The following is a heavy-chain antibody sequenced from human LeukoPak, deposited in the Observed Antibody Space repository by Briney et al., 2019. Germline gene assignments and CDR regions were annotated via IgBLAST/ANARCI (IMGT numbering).Heavy chain of an antibody. CDR3: ARAPLYSGHAEWFDP. J-gene: IGHJ5*02. CDR1: GGSISGGGYY. D-gene: IGHD4-11*01. V-gene: IGHV4-31*03. Sequence: SQTLSLTCTVSGGSISGGGYYWSWIRQHPGKGLEWIGYIYYSGSTYYNPSLKSRVTISVDTSQNQFSLKVNSVTAADTAVYYCARAPLYSGHAEWFDPWGQGTLVTVSS. CDR2: IYYSGST.